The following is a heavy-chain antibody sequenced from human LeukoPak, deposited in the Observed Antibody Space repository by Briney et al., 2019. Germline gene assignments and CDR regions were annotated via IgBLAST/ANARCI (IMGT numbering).Heavy chain of an antibody. D-gene: IGHD2-2*01. CDR1: GFTFSSYS. Sequence: GGSLRLSCAASGFTFSSYSMNWVRRAPGKGLEWVSSISSSSSYKYYADSVKGRFTISRDNAKNSLYLQMNSLRAEDTAVYYCARVRVPGGWGQGTLVTVSS. CDR3: ARVRVPGG. J-gene: IGHJ4*02. V-gene: IGHV3-21*01. CDR2: ISSSSSYK.